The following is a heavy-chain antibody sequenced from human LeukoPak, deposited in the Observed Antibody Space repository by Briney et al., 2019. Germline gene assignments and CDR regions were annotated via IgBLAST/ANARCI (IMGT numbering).Heavy chain of an antibody. CDR3: AKGSEYSSSSGASFDH. J-gene: IGHJ4*02. CDR1: GFTFSSYS. V-gene: IGHV3-21*04. Sequence: GGSLRLSCAASGFTFSSYSMNWVRQAPGKGLEWVSSISSSSSYIYYADSVKGRFTISRDNAKNTLYLQMNSLRAEDTAVYYCAKGSEYSSSSGASFDHWGQGTLVTVSS. D-gene: IGHD6-6*01. CDR2: ISSSSSYI.